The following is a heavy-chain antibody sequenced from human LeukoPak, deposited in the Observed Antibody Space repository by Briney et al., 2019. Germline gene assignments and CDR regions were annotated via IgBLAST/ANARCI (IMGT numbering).Heavy chain of an antibody. CDR2: IPYDASNK. D-gene: IGHD2-2*02. CDR1: GFTFSGYG. Sequence: HPGTSLRLSCAASGFTFSGYGMHWLRQAPGKGLEWVAVIPYDASNKYYTDSVKGRFTISRDNSKNTLYLQMNSLRAEDTAVYHCAKNRVPTAITPDSWGQGTLVTVSS. J-gene: IGHJ5*01. CDR3: AKNRVPTAITPDS. V-gene: IGHV3-30*18.